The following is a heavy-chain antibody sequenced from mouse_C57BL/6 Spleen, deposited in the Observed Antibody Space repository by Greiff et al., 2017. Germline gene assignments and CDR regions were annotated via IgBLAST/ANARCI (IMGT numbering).Heavy chain of an antibody. CDR3: TREDDYDEGYFDV. Sequence: DVKLQESGEGLVKPGGSLKLSCAASGFTFSSYAMSWVRQTPEKRLEWVAYISSGGDYIYYADTVKGRFTISRDNARNTLYLQMSSLKSEDTAMYYCTREDDYDEGYFDVWGTGTTVTVSS. CDR1: GFTFSSYA. CDR2: ISSGGDYI. V-gene: IGHV5-9-1*02. D-gene: IGHD2-4*01. J-gene: IGHJ1*03.